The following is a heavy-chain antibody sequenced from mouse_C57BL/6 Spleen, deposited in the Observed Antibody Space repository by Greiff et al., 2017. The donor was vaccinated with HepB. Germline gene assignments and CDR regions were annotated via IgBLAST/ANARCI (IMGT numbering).Heavy chain of an antibody. CDR3: ARSGLGPWFAY. V-gene: IGHV1-81*01. CDR2: IYPRSGNT. D-gene: IGHD4-1*01. CDR1: GYTFTSYG. Sequence: QVQLKQSGAELARPGASVKLSCKASGYTFTSYGISWVKQRTGQGLEWIGEIYPRSGNTYYNEKFKGKATLTADKSSSTAYMELRSLTSEDSAVYFCARSGLGPWFAYWGQGTLVTVSA. J-gene: IGHJ3*01.